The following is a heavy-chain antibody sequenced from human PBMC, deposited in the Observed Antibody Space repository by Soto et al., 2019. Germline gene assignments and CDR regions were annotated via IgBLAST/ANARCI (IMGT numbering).Heavy chain of an antibody. CDR1: GFTFSSYA. Sequence: GSRRLSCGASGFTFSSYAMSWVRQAPGKGLEWVSAISGSGGSTYYADSVKGRFTISRDNSKNTLYLQMNSLRAEDTAVYYCAKDFDDYGDLLYFDYWGQGTLVTVSS. D-gene: IGHD4-17*01. V-gene: IGHV3-23*01. J-gene: IGHJ4*02. CDR3: AKDFDDYGDLLYFDY. CDR2: ISGSGGST.